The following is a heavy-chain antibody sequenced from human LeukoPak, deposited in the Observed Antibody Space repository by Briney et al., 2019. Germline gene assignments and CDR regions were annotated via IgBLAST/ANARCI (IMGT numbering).Heavy chain of an antibody. V-gene: IGHV4-28*03. CDR2: IYYSGST. Sequence: SDTLSLTCAVSGYSISSSNWWGWIRRPPGKGLEWIGYIYYSGSTYYNPSLRSRVTMSVDTSNNQFSLMLSSVTAVDTAVYYCARVITGTTNWFDPWGQGTLVTVSS. CDR3: ARVITGTTNWFDP. CDR1: GYSISSSNW. J-gene: IGHJ5*02. D-gene: IGHD1-20*01.